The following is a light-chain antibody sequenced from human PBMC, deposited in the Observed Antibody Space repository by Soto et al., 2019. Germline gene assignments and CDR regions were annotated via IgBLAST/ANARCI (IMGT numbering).Light chain of an antibody. CDR3: QQFNYWPPR. CDR1: ESVGTN. Sequence: EVVVTQSRSGLSGSPVERSTLSCRASESVGTNLAWYQQKPGQAPRLVIYAASTRASGIPARFSGSGSGTEFTLTISSLQSEDLAVYYCQQFNYWPPRFGQGTKVDIK. J-gene: IGKJ1*01. CDR2: AAS. V-gene: IGKV3-15*01.